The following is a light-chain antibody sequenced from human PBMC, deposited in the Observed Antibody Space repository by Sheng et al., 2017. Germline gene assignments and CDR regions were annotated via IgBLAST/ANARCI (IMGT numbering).Light chain of an antibody. Sequence: DIQMTQSPSSLSASVGDRVIITCRASQSISNYLHWYQQKPGKAPKLLIYSVSTLQPGVPSRFSGSASGSDFTLTISSLQPEDFATYYCQQTYSVPPMYTFGQGTKLEIK. CDR1: QSISNY. CDR3: QQTYSVPPMYT. V-gene: IGKV1-39*01. CDR2: SVS. J-gene: IGKJ2*01.